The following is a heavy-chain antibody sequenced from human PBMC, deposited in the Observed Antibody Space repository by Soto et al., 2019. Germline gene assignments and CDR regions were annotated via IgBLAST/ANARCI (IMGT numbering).Heavy chain of an antibody. Sequence: QVQLVQSGAEVKKPGSSVKVSCKASGGTFSSYGISWVRQAPAQGLEWMGGIIPIFGTTNFAQKFRGRVNINADECTKTVYMELSRLRSEGAGVYFCVLVAAARAGISIFGVNTPAHGRDVWGQGTTVTVSS. CDR1: GGTFSSYG. J-gene: IGHJ6*02. CDR3: VLVAAARAGISIFGVNTPAHGRDV. CDR2: IIPIFGTT. V-gene: IGHV1-69*01. D-gene: IGHD3-3*02.